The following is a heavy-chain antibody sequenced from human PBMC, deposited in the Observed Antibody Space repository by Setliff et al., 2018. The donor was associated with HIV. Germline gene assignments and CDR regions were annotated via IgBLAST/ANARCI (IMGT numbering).Heavy chain of an antibody. Sequence: KASETLSLTCTVSGGSISSGGYYWSWIRQHPGKGLEWIGYISYSGSTYYNPSLKSRVTISVDTSKNQFSLKLTSVTAADTAVYYCARTSILYSSSWYVSKNWFDPWGQGTLVTVS. CDR2: ISYSGST. CDR1: GGSISSGGYY. D-gene: IGHD6-13*01. CDR3: ARTSILYSSSWYVSKNWFDP. J-gene: IGHJ5*02. V-gene: IGHV4-31*03.